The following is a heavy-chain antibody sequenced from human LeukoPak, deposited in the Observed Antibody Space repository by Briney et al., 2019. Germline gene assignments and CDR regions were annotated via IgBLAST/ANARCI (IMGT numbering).Heavy chain of an antibody. V-gene: IGHV4-34*01. Sequence: SETLSLTCAVYGGSFSGYFWTWMRQPPGKGLEWIGEINHGGNAIYNPSLKSRVTMSADPSKNQFSPNLRSVTAADTAIYSCARVRRVRWSTQGYFDYWGRGALVTV. J-gene: IGHJ4*02. CDR2: INHGGNA. D-gene: IGHD4-23*01. CDR3: ARVRRVRWSTQGYFDY. CDR1: GGSFSGYF.